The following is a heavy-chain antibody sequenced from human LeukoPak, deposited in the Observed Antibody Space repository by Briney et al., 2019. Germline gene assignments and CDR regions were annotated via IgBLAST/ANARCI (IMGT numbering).Heavy chain of an antibody. J-gene: IGHJ4*02. V-gene: IGHV3-15*01. Sequence: GWSLRLSCAASGFTFSDAWMIWVRQAPGMGLEWVGRIKSKTDGGTTDYAAPVKGRFTISRDDSKTTLYLQINSLKTEDTAVYYCTADMPASSRASDYWGQGTLVTVSS. CDR3: TADMPASSRASDY. D-gene: IGHD2-15*01. CDR2: IKSKTDGGTT. CDR1: GFTFSDAW.